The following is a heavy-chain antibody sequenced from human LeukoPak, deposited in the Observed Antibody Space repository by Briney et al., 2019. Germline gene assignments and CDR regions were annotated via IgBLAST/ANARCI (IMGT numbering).Heavy chain of an antibody. V-gene: IGHV2-70*11. Sequence: SGPTLVKSTQTLTLTCTFSGFSLTTSGMCVSWIRQPPGKALEWLARIDWDDDEYYSTSLKTRLTISKDTSKNQVVLTMTNMDPVDTATYYCARIRAATGNYWFDPWGQGTLVTVSS. J-gene: IGHJ5*02. CDR3: ARIRAATGNYWFDP. CDR1: GFSLTTSGMC. CDR2: IDWDDDE. D-gene: IGHD6-13*01.